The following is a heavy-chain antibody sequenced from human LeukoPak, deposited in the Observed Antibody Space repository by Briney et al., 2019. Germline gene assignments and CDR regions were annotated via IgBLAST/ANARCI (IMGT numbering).Heavy chain of an antibody. D-gene: IGHD3-22*01. V-gene: IGHV4-59*01. CDR1: GGSISSYY. CDR3: ARWSHFDTSGYFVVDY. J-gene: IGHJ4*02. CDR2: IYYSGTT. Sequence: SETLSLTSTVPGGSISSYYWSWFRQPPGKGLEWIGHIYYSGTTHYNPSLKSRVSISIDTSKNQFSLMLRSVTAVETAVYYCARWSHFDTSGYFVVDYWGQGTLVTVSS.